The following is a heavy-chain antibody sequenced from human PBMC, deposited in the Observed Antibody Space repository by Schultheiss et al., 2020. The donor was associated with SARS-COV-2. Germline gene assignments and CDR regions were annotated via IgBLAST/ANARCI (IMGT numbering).Heavy chain of an antibody. CDR2: IYYSGST. Sequence: SETLSLTCTVSGGSISSYYWSWIRQPPGKGLEWIGYIYYSGSTNYNPSLKSRVTISVDMSKNQFSLKLSSVTAADTAVYYCARTPIVVVPAANDYYYYMDVWGKGTTVTVSS. CDR1: GGSISSYY. J-gene: IGHJ6*03. CDR3: ARTPIVVVPAANDYYYYMDV. D-gene: IGHD2-2*01. V-gene: IGHV4-59*08.